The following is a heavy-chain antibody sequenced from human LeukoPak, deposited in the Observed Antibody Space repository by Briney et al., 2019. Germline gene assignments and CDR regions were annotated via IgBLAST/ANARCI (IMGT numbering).Heavy chain of an antibody. J-gene: IGHJ4*02. D-gene: IGHD1-1*01. Sequence: PSETLSLTCTVSGGSISSSSYYWSWIRQPPGKGLEWIGYIYYSGSTNYNPSLKSRVTISVDTSKNQFSLKLSSVTAADTAVYYCASTEGGTTPFDYWGQGTLVTVSS. CDR1: GGSISSSSYY. V-gene: IGHV4-61*05. CDR2: IYYSGST. CDR3: ASTEGGTTPFDY.